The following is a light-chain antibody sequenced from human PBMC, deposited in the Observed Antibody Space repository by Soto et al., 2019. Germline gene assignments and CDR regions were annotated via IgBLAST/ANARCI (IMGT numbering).Light chain of an antibody. CDR3: QQYGSSPPYT. Sequence: EVVLTQAPGTLSLSPGERATLACRASQTVSNNYLAWYQQKPGQAPRLLIFGSSDRATGIPDRFSGSGSGTDFTLNISRLEPEDISVYYCQQYGSSPPYTFGQGTKLEIK. CDR2: GSS. V-gene: IGKV3-20*01. J-gene: IGKJ2*01. CDR1: QTVSNNY.